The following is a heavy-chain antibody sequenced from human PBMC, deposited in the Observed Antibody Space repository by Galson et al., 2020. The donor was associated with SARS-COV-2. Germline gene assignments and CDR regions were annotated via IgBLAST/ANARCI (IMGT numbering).Heavy chain of an antibody. D-gene: IGHD2-21*02. CDR3: ARVSDWGYYYYMDV. Sequence: SETLSLTCIVSGGSISDYYWSWIRQPPGKGLEWIGYMYHTGTTSYNPSLRSRVTISGDTSKTQFSLKLTSVTAADTAVYFCARVSDWGYYYYMDVWGKGIPVTVSS. V-gene: IGHV4-59*12. CDR2: MYHTGTT. J-gene: IGHJ6*03. CDR1: GGSISDYY.